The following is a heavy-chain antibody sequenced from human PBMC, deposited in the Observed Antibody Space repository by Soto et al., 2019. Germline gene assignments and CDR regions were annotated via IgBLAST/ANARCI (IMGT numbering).Heavy chain of an antibody. CDR2: IYPGNSNT. J-gene: IGHJ4*02. D-gene: IGHD5-12*01. V-gene: IGHV5-51*01. CDR1: GYSFTNYW. Sequence: GESLKISFKGSGYSFTNYWIVWVRQMPGEGLELMGIIYPGNSNTRYSPSFQGQVIISADKSLGTAYLQWSSLKASDTAMYYCARHHDGYNPFDYWGQGTLVTVSS. CDR3: ARHHDGYNPFDY.